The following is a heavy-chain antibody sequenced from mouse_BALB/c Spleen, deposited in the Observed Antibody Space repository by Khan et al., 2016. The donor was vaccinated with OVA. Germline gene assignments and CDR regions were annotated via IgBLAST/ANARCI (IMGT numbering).Heavy chain of an antibody. CDR2: ISYSGRT. J-gene: IGHJ2*01. CDR1: GYSITSDYA. D-gene: IGHD1-1*01. V-gene: IGHV3-2*02. Sequence: EVQLQESGPGLVKPSQSLSLTCTVTGYSITSDYAWNWIRQFPGNKLEWMGYISYSGRTSYNPSLKSRISITRDTSKNLVFLQLNSVATEDTATYYGASTVTITTVVATDFDYWGQGTTLTVSS. CDR3: ASTVTITTVVATDFDY.